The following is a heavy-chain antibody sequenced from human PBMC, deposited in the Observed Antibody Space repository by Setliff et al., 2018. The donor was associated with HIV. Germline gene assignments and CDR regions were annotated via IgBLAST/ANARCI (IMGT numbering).Heavy chain of an antibody. Sequence: ASVKVSCKASGYSFTKYVMHWVRQAPGQRLEWMGWINAGNDNTKYSQKFQGRVTITRDTSANTAYMEMRSLRSEDTAVYYCARDGYYNSWSGYGYYYYYMDVWGKGTTVTVSS. CDR3: ARDGYYNSWSGYGYYYYYMDV. CDR1: GYSFTKYV. J-gene: IGHJ6*03. D-gene: IGHD3-3*01. CDR2: INAGNDNT. V-gene: IGHV1-3*01.